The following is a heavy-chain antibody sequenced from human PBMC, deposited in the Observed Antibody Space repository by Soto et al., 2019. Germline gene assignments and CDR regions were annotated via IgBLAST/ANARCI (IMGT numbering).Heavy chain of an antibody. J-gene: IGHJ6*02. CDR3: ARMGYCSGGSCHSTPPLYYFGMDV. CDR1: GFSLSNARMG. D-gene: IGHD2-15*01. Sequence: SGPTLVNPTETLTLTCTVSGFSLSNARMGVSWIRQPPGKALEWLAHIFSNDEKSYSTSLKSRLTISKDTSKSQVVLTMTNLDPVDTATYYCARMGYCSGGSCHSTPPLYYFGMDVWGQGTTVTVCS. V-gene: IGHV2-26*01. CDR2: IFSNDEK.